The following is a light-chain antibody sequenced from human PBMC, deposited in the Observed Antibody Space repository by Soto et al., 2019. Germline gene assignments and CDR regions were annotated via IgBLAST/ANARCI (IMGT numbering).Light chain of an antibody. CDR2: DDS. J-gene: IGLJ1*01. Sequence: SYELTQPPSVSVAPGQTARIPCGGDSIGRKSVHWYQQRPVQAPVLVVYDDSDRPSGIPERFSGSNSGNTAALTISRVEAGDEADYYCQVWDSGSDHSVFGAGTKVTVL. CDR1: SIGRKS. CDR3: QVWDSGSDHSV. V-gene: IGLV3-21*02.